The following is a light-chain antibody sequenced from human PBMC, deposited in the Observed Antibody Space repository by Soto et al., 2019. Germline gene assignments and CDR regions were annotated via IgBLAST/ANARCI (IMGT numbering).Light chain of an antibody. CDR1: SSDVGVYDF. CDR2: KVS. Sequence: QSALTQPASVSGSPGQSITISCTGTSSDVGVYDFVSWYQQNPGKAPKLMIYKVSNRPSGVSNRFSGSKSGNTAYLTISGLQAEDEADYYCTSFTRTRTGVFGGGTKLTVL. J-gene: IGLJ3*02. CDR3: TSFTRTRTGV. V-gene: IGLV2-14*01.